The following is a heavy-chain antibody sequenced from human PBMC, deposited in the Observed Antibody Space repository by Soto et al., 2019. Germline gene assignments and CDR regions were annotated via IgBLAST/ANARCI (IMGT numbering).Heavy chain of an antibody. V-gene: IGHV1-8*01. D-gene: IGHD5-12*01. CDR1: GYTFTSYD. CDR2: MNPNSGNT. J-gene: IGHJ6*02. CDR3: ARGSVATHYYYYGMDV. Sequence: ASVKVSCKASGYTFTSYDINWVRQATGQGLEWMGWMNPNSGNTGYAQKFQGRVTMTRNTSISTAYMELSSLRSEDTAVYYCARGSVATHYYYYGMDVWGQGTTVTVSS.